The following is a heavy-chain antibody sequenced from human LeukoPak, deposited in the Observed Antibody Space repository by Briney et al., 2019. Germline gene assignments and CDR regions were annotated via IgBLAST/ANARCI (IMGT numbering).Heavy chain of an antibody. V-gene: IGHV4-4*07. CDR3: ARGSSSSSYYYYYYMDV. CDR1: GGSISSSY. J-gene: IGHJ6*03. CDR2: IYTSGRT. D-gene: IGHD6-6*01. Sequence: SETLSLTCTVSGGSISSSYWSWIRQPAGKGLEWVGRIYTSGRTNNNPSLKSRVTMSVDTSKNQLSLKLSSVTAADTAVYYCARGSSSSSYYYYYYMDVWGKGTTVTVSS.